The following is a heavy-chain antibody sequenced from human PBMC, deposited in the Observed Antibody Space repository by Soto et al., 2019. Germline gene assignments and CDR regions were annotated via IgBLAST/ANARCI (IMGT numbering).Heavy chain of an antibody. CDR1: GFTFSSYS. CDR2: ISSSSSTI. CDR3: ASICFRCCSGGKRPVP. V-gene: IGHV3-48*01. J-gene: IGHJ5*02. D-gene: IGHD2-15*01. Sequence: GGSLRLSCAASGFTFSSYSMNWVRQAPGKGLEWVSYISSSSSTIYYADSVKGRFTISRDNAKNSLYLQMNSLRAEDTAVYYCASICFRCCSGGKRPVPWGQGTLVTVSS.